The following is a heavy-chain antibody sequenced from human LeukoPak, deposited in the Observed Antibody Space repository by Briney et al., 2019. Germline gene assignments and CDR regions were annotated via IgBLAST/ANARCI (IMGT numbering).Heavy chain of an antibody. CDR2: IYYSGST. CDR3: SHDSTGYRDY. J-gene: IGHJ4*02. Sequence: PSETVSLTCTVSGGSISSSNYYWGWIRQPPGKGLEWIGSIYYSGSTYYNPSLKSRVTISVDTSKNQFSLKLSSVTAADTAVYYCSHDSTGYRDYWGQGTLVTVSS. CDR1: GGSISSSNYY. V-gene: IGHV4-39*01. D-gene: IGHD3-22*01.